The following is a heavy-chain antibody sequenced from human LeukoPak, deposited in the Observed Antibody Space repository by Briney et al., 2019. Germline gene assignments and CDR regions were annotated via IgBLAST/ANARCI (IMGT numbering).Heavy chain of an antibody. D-gene: IGHD6-13*01. CDR3: ARMSIAAASFDY. Sequence: PSETLSLTCAVYGGSFSGYYWSWIRQPPGKGLEWIGEINHSGSTNYNPSLKSRVTIAVDTSKNQFSLQLSSVTAADTAVYYCARMSIAAASFDYWGQGTLVTVSS. V-gene: IGHV4-34*01. CDR2: INHSGST. CDR1: GGSFSGYY. J-gene: IGHJ4*02.